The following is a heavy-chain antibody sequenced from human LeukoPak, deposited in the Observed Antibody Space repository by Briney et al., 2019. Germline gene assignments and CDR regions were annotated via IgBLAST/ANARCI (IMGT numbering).Heavy chain of an antibody. V-gene: IGHV3-48*01. J-gene: IGHJ4*02. CDR3: AYMGDIDY. D-gene: IGHD3-16*01. Sequence: GGSLRLSCAASGFTFSSYSMTWVRQAPGKGLEWVSYISSSSSTIYYADSVKGRFTISRDNAKNSLYLQMNSLRAEDTAVYYCAYMGDIDYWGQGTLVTVSS. CDR1: GFTFSSYS. CDR2: ISSSSSTI.